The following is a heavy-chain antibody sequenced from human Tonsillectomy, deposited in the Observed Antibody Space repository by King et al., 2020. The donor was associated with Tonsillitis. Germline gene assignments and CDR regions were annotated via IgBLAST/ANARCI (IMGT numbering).Heavy chain of an antibody. Sequence: VQLVESGGGVVQPGRSLRLSCAASGFTFSSYGIHWVRQAPGKGLEWVAVIWYDGSNKYYADSVKGRFTISRDNSKNTLHLQMTSLRAEDTAVYYCARSNSGSYYAFDIWGQGTMVTVSS. CDR2: IWYDGSNK. J-gene: IGHJ3*02. CDR1: GFTFSSYG. D-gene: IGHD1-26*01. CDR3: ARSNSGSYYAFDI. V-gene: IGHV3-33*08.